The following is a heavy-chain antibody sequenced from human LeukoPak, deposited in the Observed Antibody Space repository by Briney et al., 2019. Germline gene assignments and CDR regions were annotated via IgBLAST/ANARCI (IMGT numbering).Heavy chain of an antibody. D-gene: IGHD6-19*01. CDR3: ARANSSGWYWSGGMDV. V-gene: IGHV1-69*01. J-gene: IGHJ6*02. CDR2: IIPIFGTA. CDR1: GGTFSSYA. Sequence: SVKVSCKASGGTFSSYAISWVRQAPGQGLEWMGGIIPIFGTANYAQKFQGRVTITADESTSTAYMELSSPRSEDTAVYYCARANSSGWYWSGGMDVWGQGTTVTVSS.